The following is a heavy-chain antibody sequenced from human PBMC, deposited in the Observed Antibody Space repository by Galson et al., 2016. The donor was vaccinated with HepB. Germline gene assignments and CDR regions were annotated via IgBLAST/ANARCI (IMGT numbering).Heavy chain of an antibody. V-gene: IGHV1-46*01. CDR2: INPLSGGT. CDR1: GYTFINYY. CDR3: ARAIMTPSDNWFDP. J-gene: IGHJ5*02. Sequence: SVKVSCKASGYTFINYYIHWVRQAPGQGLEWMGIINPLSGGTDYAQRFQGRVTMNRDTSTSTVSMELSSLRSEDTAVYYCARAIMTPSDNWFDPWGQGSLVTVSS. D-gene: IGHD2-8*01.